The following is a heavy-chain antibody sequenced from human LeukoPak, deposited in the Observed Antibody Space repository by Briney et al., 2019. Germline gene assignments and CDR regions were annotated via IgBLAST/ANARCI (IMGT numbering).Heavy chain of an antibody. D-gene: IGHD2-15*01. CDR3: ARNSRIGAFDI. CDR2: IYYSGST. J-gene: IGHJ3*02. Sequence: SETLSLTCTVSGGSISSGGYYWSWFRQHPGKGLEWIGYIYYSGSTYYNPSLKSRVTISVDTSKNQFSLKLSSVTAADTAVYYCARNSRIGAFDIWGQGTMVTVSS. CDR1: GGSISSGGYY. V-gene: IGHV4-31*03.